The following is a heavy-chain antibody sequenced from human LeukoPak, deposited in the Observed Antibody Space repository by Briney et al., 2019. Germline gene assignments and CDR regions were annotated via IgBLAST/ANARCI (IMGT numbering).Heavy chain of an antibody. V-gene: IGHV4-30-2*01. CDR1: GGSISGGGYS. Sequence: PSETLPLPCAVPGGSISGGGYSWSSIRQPPGKGLEWIGYIYHSGSTYYNPSLKSRVTISVDRSKNQFSLKLSSVTAADTAVYYCARERITMVRGGRGAFNIWGQGTMVTVSS. CDR3: ARERITMVRGGRGAFNI. J-gene: IGHJ3*02. CDR2: IYHSGST. D-gene: IGHD3-10*01.